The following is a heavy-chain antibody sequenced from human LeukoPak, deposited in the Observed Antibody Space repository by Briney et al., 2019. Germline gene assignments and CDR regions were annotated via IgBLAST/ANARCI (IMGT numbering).Heavy chain of an antibody. V-gene: IGHV3-23*01. J-gene: IGHJ4*02. CDR3: AKAGGDYGDYGGGLLGY. CDR1: GFTFSSYA. CDR2: ISGSGGST. Sequence: GGSLRLSCAASGFTFSSYAMSWVRQAPGKGLEWVSAISGSGGSTYYADSVKGRFTISRDNSKNTLYLQMNSLRAEDTAVYYCAKAGGDYGDYGGGLLGYWGQGTLVTVSS. D-gene: IGHD4-17*01.